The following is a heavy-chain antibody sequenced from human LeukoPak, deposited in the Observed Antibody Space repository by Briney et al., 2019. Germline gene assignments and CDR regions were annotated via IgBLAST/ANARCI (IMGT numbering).Heavy chain of an antibody. CDR1: GGTFGSSA. Sequence: SVKVSCKASGGTFGSSAITWVRQAPGQGLEWIAGIIPIFGTANYAQKFQGRVTITTDVSTSTAYMELSSLRSDDTAVYYCARGDNWFDPWGQGTLVTVSS. CDR2: IIPIFGTA. V-gene: IGHV1-69*05. J-gene: IGHJ5*02. CDR3: ARGDNWFDP.